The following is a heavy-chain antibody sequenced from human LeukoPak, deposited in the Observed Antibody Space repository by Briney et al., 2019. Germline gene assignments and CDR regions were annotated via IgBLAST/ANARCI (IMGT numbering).Heavy chain of an antibody. CDR3: ARGKDSSGYYYGPRWFDP. J-gene: IGHJ5*02. CDR1: GGSISSYY. V-gene: IGHV4-59*01. CDR2: IYYSGST. Sequence: SETLSLTCTVSGGSISSYYWSWIRQPPGKGLEWIGYIYYSGSTNYNPSFKSRVTISVDTSKNQFSLKLSSVTAADTAVYYCARGKDSSGYYYGPRWFDPWGQGTLVTVSS. D-gene: IGHD3-22*01.